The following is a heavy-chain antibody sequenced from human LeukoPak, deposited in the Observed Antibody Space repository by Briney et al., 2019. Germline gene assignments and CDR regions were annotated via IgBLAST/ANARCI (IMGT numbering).Heavy chain of an antibody. J-gene: IGHJ4*02. V-gene: IGHV3-7*01. CDR2: IKQDGREK. CDR1: GFTFSSYW. CDR3: AVATRSFLPDYC. Sequence: GGSLRLSCAASGFTFSSYWMSWVRQAPGKGLEWVANIKQDGREKHYVDSVKGRFTISRDNAKDSLYLQMNSLRAEDTALYYCAVATRSFLPDYCWGQGTLVTVSS. D-gene: IGHD5-12*01.